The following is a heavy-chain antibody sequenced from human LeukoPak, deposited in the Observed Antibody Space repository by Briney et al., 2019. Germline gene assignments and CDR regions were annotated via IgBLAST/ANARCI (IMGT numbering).Heavy chain of an antibody. Sequence: ASVKVSCKASGYTFTSYYIHWVRQAPGQGLEWMGWINPNSGGTNYAQKFQGRVTMTRDTSISTAYMELSRLRSDDTAVYYCARIRPMVRGVTPDYWGQGTLVTVSS. V-gene: IGHV1-2*02. D-gene: IGHD3-10*01. J-gene: IGHJ4*02. CDR3: ARIRPMVRGVTPDY. CDR1: GYTFTSYY. CDR2: INPNSGGT.